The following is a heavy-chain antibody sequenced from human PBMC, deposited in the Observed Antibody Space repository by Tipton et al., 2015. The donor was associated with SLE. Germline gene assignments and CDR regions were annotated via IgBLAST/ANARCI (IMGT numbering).Heavy chain of an antibody. D-gene: IGHD1-20*01. CDR3: ARDRDPNWNDPGAFDY. CDR2: INPNSGGT. V-gene: IGHV1-2*02. CDR1: GYTFTGYY. Sequence: QSGAEVKKPGASVKVSCKASGYTFTGYYMHWVRQAPGQGLEWMGWINPNSGGTNYAQKFQGRVTMTRDTSISTAYMELSRLRSDDTAVYYCARDRDPNWNDPGAFDYWGQGTLVTVSS. J-gene: IGHJ4*02.